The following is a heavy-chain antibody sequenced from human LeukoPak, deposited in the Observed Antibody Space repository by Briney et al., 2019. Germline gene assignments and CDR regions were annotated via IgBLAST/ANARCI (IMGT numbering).Heavy chain of an antibody. D-gene: IGHD6-19*01. CDR2: LHSSGST. J-gene: IGHJ5*01. Sequence: PSETLSLTCTVSGSSVGSGGYSWAWIRQPQGKGLEWIGTLHSSGSTNYGSSLKSRVSMSADSSKNQFSLRLTSVTAADTAVYFCARRSSGWPNNWFDSWGQGTLVTVSS. V-gene: IGHV4-39*07. CDR1: GSSVGSGGYS. CDR3: ARRSSGWPNNWFDS.